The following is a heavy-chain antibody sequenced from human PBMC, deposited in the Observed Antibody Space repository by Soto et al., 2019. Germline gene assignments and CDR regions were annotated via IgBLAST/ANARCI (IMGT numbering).Heavy chain of an antibody. D-gene: IGHD3-3*01. Sequence: PGGSLRLSCAASGFTFSSYAMSWVRQAPGKGLEWVSAISGSGGSTYYADSVKGRFTISRDNSKNTLYLQMNSLRAEDTAVYYCAKGNQSYDFWSGYSLYYYYGMDVWGQGTTVTVSS. CDR2: ISGSGGST. CDR1: GFTFSSYA. CDR3: AKGNQSYDFWSGYSLYYYYGMDV. V-gene: IGHV3-23*01. J-gene: IGHJ6*02.